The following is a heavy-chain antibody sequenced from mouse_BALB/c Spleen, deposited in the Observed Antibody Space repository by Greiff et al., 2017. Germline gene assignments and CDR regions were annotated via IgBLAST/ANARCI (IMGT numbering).Heavy chain of an antibody. V-gene: IGHV14-1*02. CDR2: IDPENGNT. Sequence: VQLKESGAELVRPGALVKLSCKASGFNIKDYYMHWVKQRPEQGLEWIGWIDPENGNTIYDPKFQGKASITADTSSNTAYLQLSSLTSEDTAVYYCALYGNHAMDYWGQGTSVTVSS. J-gene: IGHJ4*01. D-gene: IGHD2-1*01. CDR1: GFNIKDYY. CDR3: ALYGNHAMDY.